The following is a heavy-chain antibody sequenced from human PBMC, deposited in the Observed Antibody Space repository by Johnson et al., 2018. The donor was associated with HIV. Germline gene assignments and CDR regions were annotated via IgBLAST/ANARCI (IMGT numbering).Heavy chain of an antibody. V-gene: IGHV3-30*04. CDR2: ISYDGSNK. J-gene: IGHJ3*02. Sequence: QVQVVESGGGVVQPGRSLRLSCAASGFTFSSYAMHWVRQAPGKGLEWVAVISYDGSNKYYADSVKGRFTISRDSSKNTLYLQMNSLRAEDTAVDYWARDQGSSSSGGPDAFDIWGQGTMVTVSS. D-gene: IGHD6-6*01. CDR1: GFTFSSYA. CDR3: ARDQGSSSSGGPDAFDI.